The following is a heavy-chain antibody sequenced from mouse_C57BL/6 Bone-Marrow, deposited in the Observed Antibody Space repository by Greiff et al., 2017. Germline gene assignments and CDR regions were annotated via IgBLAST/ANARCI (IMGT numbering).Heavy chain of an antibody. J-gene: IGHJ2*01. D-gene: IGHD1-1*01. CDR1: GYTFTSYG. V-gene: IGHV1-81*01. Sequence: QVHVKQSGAELARPGASVKLSCKASGYTFTSYGISWVKQRTGQGLEWIGEIYPRIGNTYYNEKFKGKATLTADKSSSTAYMELRSLTSEDSAVYFWAREGYYGSSYDYWGQGTTLTVSS. CDR3: AREGYYGSSYDY. CDR2: IYPRIGNT.